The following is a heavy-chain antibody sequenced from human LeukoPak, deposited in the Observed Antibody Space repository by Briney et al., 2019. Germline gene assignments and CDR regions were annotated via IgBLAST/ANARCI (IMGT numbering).Heavy chain of an antibody. CDR3: ARAIAAAGSVYFDY. CDR1: GGSISSYY. D-gene: IGHD6-13*01. CDR2: IYYIGST. J-gene: IGHJ4*02. V-gene: IGHV4-59*01. Sequence: SETLSLTCTVSGGSISSYYWSWIRQPPGKGLEWIGYIYYIGSTNYNPSLKSRVTISVDTSKNQFSLKLSSVTAADTVVYYCARAIAAAGSVYFDYWGQGTLVTVSS.